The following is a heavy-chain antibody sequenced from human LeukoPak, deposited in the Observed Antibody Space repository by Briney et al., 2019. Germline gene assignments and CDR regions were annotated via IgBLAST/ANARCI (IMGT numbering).Heavy chain of an antibody. CDR3: AKGGSSSWDYFDY. D-gene: IGHD6-13*01. CDR1: GFSFSSYG. CDR2: IRYDANIE. Sequence: GGSLRLTCAVSGFSFSSYGMHWARQAPGKGLEWVAFIRYDANIEYYADSVKGRFTISRDNSKNTLFLQMNSLRAVDTAVYYCAKGGSSSWDYFDYWGQGTLVTVSS. J-gene: IGHJ4*02. V-gene: IGHV3-30*02.